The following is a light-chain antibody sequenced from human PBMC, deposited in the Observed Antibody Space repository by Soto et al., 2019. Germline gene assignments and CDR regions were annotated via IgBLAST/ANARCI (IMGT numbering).Light chain of an antibody. CDR2: GAS. V-gene: IGKV3-15*01. CDR1: QSVSIN. J-gene: IGKJ1*01. Sequence: EIVMTQSPATLSVSPGERATLSCRASQSVSINLAWYQQKPGQAPRLLIYGASTRATGIPARFSGSGSGTEFTLTISSLQSEDFAVYYCQQHNNWPKTFGQGTRWIS. CDR3: QQHNNWPKT.